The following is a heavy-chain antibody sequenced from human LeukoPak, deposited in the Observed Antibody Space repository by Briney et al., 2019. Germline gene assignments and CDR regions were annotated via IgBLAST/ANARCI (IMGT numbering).Heavy chain of an antibody. CDR3: AKQTWIEPWHFDY. CDR1: SDSICISSYY. J-gene: IGHJ4*02. D-gene: IGHD5-18*01. V-gene: IGHV4-39*01. CDR2: IYYSGST. Sequence: SETLSLTCTVSSDSICISSYYWAWIRQPPGKGLEWIGSIYYSGSTYYTPFLKSPVNISVDTSKSKFTMKVTSVTAADTAVYYGAKQTWIEPWHFDYWGQGALVTVSS.